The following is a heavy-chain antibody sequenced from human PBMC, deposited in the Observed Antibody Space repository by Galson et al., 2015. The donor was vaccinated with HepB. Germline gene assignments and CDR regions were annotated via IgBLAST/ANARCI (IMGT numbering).Heavy chain of an antibody. J-gene: IGHJ6*02. CDR1: GFTFSSYS. CDR3: ARDQLPSGAYYYYYGMDV. D-gene: IGHD2-2*01. V-gene: IGHV3-48*01. CDR2: ISSSSSTI. Sequence: SLRLSCAASGFTFSSYSMNWVRQAPGKGLEWVSYISSSSSTIYYADSVKGRFTISRDNAKNSLYLQMNGLRAEDTAVYYCARDQLPSGAYYYYYGMDVWGQGTTVTVSS.